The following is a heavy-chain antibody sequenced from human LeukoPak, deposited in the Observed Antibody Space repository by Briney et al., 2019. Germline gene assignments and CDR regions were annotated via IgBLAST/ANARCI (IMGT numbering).Heavy chain of an antibody. Sequence: SETLSLTCTVSGGSISSYYWSWIRQPPGKGLEWIGYIYYSGSTNYNPSLKSRVTISVDTSKNQFSLKLSSVTAADTAVYYCARARVGATWYFDYWGQGTLVTVSS. J-gene: IGHJ4*02. CDR2: IYYSGST. V-gene: IGHV4-59*01. CDR1: GGSISSYY. CDR3: ARARVGATWYFDY. D-gene: IGHD1-26*01.